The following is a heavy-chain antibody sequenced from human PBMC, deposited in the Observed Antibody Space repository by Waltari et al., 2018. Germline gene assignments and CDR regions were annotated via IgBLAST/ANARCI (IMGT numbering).Heavy chain of an antibody. D-gene: IGHD1-20*01. CDR2: ITVGDDT. Sequence: EVQLLESGGDLVQQGGSLRPSCAASGFTFHNYAINWVRLAPGTGLEWVSAITVGDDTYYADSVKGRFTISRDTSKDTVHLQMNGLRAEDTAVYYCATPFYNWDDPLHSWGQGTLVTVSS. V-gene: IGHV3-23*01. CDR3: ATPFYNWDDPLHS. CDR1: GFTFHNYA. J-gene: IGHJ4*02.